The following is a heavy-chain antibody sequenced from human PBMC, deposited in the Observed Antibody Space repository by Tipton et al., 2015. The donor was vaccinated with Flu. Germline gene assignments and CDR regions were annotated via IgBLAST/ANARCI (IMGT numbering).Heavy chain of an antibody. CDR1: GFSFSSYW. Sequence: SLRLSCAASGFSFSSYWMSWVRQAPGKGLERVANMNQDGSEKNYMDAVKGRFSISRDNAKNSVYLQMNSLRAGDTAVYYCARDRGYSCFDYWGLGNLVTVSS. D-gene: IGHD5-12*01. V-gene: IGHV3-7*01. J-gene: IGHJ4*02. CDR3: ARDRGYSCFDY. CDR2: MNQDGSEK.